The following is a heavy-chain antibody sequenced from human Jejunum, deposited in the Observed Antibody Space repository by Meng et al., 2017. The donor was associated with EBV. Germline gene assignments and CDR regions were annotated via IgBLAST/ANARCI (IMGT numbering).Heavy chain of an antibody. Sequence: QSQLVVSGAVVKTPGASGEVSVKPSCYAFTSYCISWVRQAPGHGPEWMGGITVYNGNTNYAPRLQRRVTMTTDLSPSTANMELRSLRSDDTAVYYCARDSSGYNANGKVSDYWGQGTLVTVSS. CDR2: ITVYNGNT. CDR1: CYAFTSYC. CDR3: ARDSSGYNANGKVSDY. D-gene: IGHD5-12*01. J-gene: IGHJ4*01. V-gene: IGHV1-18*01.